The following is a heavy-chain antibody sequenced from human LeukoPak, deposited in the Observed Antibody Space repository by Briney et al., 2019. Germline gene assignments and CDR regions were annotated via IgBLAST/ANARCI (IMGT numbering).Heavy chain of an antibody. CDR1: GFTFSDYY. J-gene: IGHJ3*02. V-gene: IGHV3-11*01. D-gene: IGHD6-6*01. Sequence: GGSLRLSCAASGFTFSDYYMSWIRQAPGKGLEWVSYISSSGSTIYYADSVKGRFTISRDNAKNSLYLQMNSLRAEDTAVYYRARDRVEYSSSSDAFDIWGQGTMVTVSS. CDR2: ISSSGSTI. CDR3: ARDRVEYSSSSDAFDI.